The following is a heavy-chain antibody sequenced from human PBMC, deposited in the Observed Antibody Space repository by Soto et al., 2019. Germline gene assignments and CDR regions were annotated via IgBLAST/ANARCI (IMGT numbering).Heavy chain of an antibody. D-gene: IGHD2-15*01. CDR2: ISSRIGTT. V-gene: IGHV3-48*01. J-gene: IGHJ4*02. CDR1: GDSFSSFS. Sequence: GGSLRLSCTGSGDSFSSFSMNWVRQAPGKGLEWVSYISSRIGTTYYADSVQGRFTISRDNVKNSLYLQMNSLRVEDTAVYYCARDSISDNAVVLDPSHLDHWGQGTLVTVSS. CDR3: ARDSISDNAVVLDPSHLDH.